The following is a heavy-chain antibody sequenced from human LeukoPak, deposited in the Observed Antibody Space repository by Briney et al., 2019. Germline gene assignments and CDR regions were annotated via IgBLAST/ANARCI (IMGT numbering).Heavy chain of an antibody. CDR3: AELGITMIGGV. CDR2: ISSSGSTI. Sequence: QPGESLRLSCAASGFTFSSYSMNWVRQAPVKGLEWVSYISSSGSTIYYADSVKGRFTISRDNAKNSLYLQMNSLRAEDTAVYYCAELGITMIGGVWGKGTTVTVSS. V-gene: IGHV3-48*04. D-gene: IGHD3-10*02. J-gene: IGHJ6*04. CDR1: GFTFSSYS.